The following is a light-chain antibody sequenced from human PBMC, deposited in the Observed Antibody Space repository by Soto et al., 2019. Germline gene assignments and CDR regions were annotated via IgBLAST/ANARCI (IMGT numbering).Light chain of an antibody. J-gene: IGLJ1*01. CDR1: NSNIGSNN. CDR3: AAWDDSPNVFYV. Sequence: QSVLTQPPSVSGTPGQRVTISCSGSNSNIGSNNVNWYQQLPGTAPKLLICVNDQRPSGXPDXXSGSKSGNSASLTISGLXXXXXXXXXXAAWDDSPNVFYVFGTGTKVTVL. V-gene: IGLV1-44*01. CDR2: VND.